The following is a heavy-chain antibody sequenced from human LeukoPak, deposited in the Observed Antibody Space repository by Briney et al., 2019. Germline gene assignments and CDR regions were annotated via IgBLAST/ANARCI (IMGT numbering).Heavy chain of an antibody. Sequence: ASVKVACKVSGYTLTELSMHWVRQAPGKGLEWMGGFDPEDGETIYAQKFQGRVTMTEDTSTDPAYMELSSLRSEDTAVYYCAKGADTAMVLYYFDYWGQGTLVTVSS. J-gene: IGHJ4*02. CDR3: AKGADTAMVLYYFDY. CDR1: GYTLTELS. D-gene: IGHD5-18*01. CDR2: FDPEDGET. V-gene: IGHV1-24*01.